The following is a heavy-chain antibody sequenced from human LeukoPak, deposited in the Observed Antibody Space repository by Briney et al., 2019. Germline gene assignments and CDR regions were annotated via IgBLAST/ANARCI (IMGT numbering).Heavy chain of an antibody. CDR2: IIPILGIA. CDR1: GGTFSSYA. CDR3: ARAIVRMNAFDI. V-gene: IGHV1-69*04. D-gene: IGHD6-6*01. Sequence: SVKVTCKASGGTFSSYAISWVRQAPGQGLEWMGRIIPILGIANYAQKFQGRVTITADKSTSTAYMELSSLRSEDTAVYYCARAIVRMNAFDIWGQGIMVTVSS. J-gene: IGHJ3*02.